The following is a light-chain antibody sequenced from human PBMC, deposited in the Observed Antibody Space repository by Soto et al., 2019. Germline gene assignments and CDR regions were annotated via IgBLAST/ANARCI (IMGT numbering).Light chain of an antibody. J-gene: IGKJ5*01. CDR1: QTISSW. Sequence: DIQMTQSPSTLSGSVGDRVTITCRASQTISSWLAWYQQKPGKAPKLLIYKASTLKSGVPSRFSGSGSGTEFTLTISSLQPDDYATYYCQQSYSPSITFGQGTRLEIK. CDR3: QQSYSPSIT. CDR2: KAS. V-gene: IGKV1-5*03.